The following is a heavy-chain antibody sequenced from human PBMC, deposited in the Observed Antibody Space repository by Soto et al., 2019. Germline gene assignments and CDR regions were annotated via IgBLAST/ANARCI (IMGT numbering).Heavy chain of an antibody. CDR2: VYYSGST. CDR1: GGSISSSSYY. V-gene: IGHV4-39*01. CDR3: ARPGGYDYAFDI. Sequence: QLQLQESGPGLVKSSETLSLTCTVSGGSISSSSYYWGWIRQPPGKGLEWIGSVYYSGSTHYNPSLKSRVTISVDTSKNQFSLKLTSGTAADTAVYFCARPGGYDYAFDIWGQGTMVTVSS. D-gene: IGHD5-12*01. J-gene: IGHJ3*02.